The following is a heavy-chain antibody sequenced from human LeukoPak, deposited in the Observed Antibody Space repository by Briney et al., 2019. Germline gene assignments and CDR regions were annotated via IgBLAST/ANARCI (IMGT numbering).Heavy chain of an antibody. J-gene: IGHJ5*02. CDR3: AKGVTTIRGWFDP. D-gene: IGHD2-21*02. CDR1: GFSPDVYA. V-gene: IGHV3-9*02. Sequence: GRCLRVSCAPPGFSPDVYAMHCVRAIPGKGLGWVSGITWNRGRIAYADSVKGRFTISRDNAKNSLYLQMNSLRAEDTALYYCAKGVTTIRGWFDPWGQGTLVTVSS. CDR2: ITWNRGRI.